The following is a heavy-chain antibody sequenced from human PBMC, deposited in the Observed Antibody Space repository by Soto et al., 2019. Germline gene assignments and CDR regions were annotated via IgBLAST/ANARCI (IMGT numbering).Heavy chain of an antibody. J-gene: IGHJ4*02. D-gene: IGHD6-19*01. CDR1: GFTFSSYG. CDR3: AKIVSAGSRGFMDDY. CDR2: ISYDGSNK. V-gene: IGHV3-30*18. Sequence: GGSLRLSCAASGFTFSSYGMHWVRQAPGKGLEWVAVISYDGSNKYYADSVKGRFTISRDNSKNTLYLQMNSLRAEDTAVYYCAKIVSAGSRGFMDDYWGQGTLVTV.